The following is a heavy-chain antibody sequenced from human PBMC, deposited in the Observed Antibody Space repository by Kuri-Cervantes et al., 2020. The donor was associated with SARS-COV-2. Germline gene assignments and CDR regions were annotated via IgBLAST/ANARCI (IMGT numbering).Heavy chain of an antibody. CDR2: ISGSGGST. Sequence: GESLKISCAASGFTFSNAWMSWVRQAPGKGLEWVSAISGSGGSTYYADSVKGRFTISRDNSKNTLYLQMNSLRAEDTAVYYCAKDGWLYSSGWIYMDVWGQGTTVTVSS. CDR3: AKDGWLYSSGWIYMDV. CDR1: GFTFSNAW. D-gene: IGHD6-19*01. V-gene: IGHV3-23*01. J-gene: IGHJ6*02.